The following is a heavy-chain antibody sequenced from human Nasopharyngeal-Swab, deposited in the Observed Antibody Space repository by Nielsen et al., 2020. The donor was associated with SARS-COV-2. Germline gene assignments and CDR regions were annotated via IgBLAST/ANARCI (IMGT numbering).Heavy chain of an antibody. CDR3: VRSSSWYYFDY. CDR1: GDSISSRTFY. V-gene: IGHV4-39*01. CDR2: FYYNGNT. D-gene: IGHD6-13*01. J-gene: IGHJ4*02. Sequence: SETLSLTCPVSGDSISSRTFYWGWIPQPPGQVLVWIGNFYYNGNTNQNPSLKSRLTISVDKSKNQFSLQLSSVTAADTAVYYCVRSSSWYYFDYWAQGTQVTVSS.